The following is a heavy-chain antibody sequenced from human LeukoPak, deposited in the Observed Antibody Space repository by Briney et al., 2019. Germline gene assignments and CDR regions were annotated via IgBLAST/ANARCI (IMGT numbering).Heavy chain of an antibody. CDR1: GFTFSSYS. J-gene: IGHJ4*02. D-gene: IGHD3-22*01. V-gene: IGHV3-21*01. CDR2: ISRSSSHI. Sequence: GGSLRLSCAASGFTFSSYSMNWVRQAPGKGLEWVSSISRSSSHIYFADSVKGRFTISRDNAKNTLYLQMNSLRAEDTAVYYCARAYYYDSSGYYTQWGQGTLVTVSS. CDR3: ARAYYYDSSGYYTQ.